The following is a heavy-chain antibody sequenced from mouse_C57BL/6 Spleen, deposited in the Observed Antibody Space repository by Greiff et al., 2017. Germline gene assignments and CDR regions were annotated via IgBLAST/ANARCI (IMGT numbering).Heavy chain of an antibody. J-gene: IGHJ1*03. V-gene: IGHV1-69*01. CDR2: IDPSDSDT. CDR1: GYTFTSYW. Sequence: QVQLQQPGAELVMPGASVKLSCKASGYTFTSYWMHWVKQRPGQGLEWIGEIDPSDSDTNYNQKFKGKSTLTVDKSSSTAYMQLSSLTSEESAVYYCARVGIVGYLDVWGTGTTVTVSS. D-gene: IGHD2-5*01. CDR3: ARVGIVGYLDV.